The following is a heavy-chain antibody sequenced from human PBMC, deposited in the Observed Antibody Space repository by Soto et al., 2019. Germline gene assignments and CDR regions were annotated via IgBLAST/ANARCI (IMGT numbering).Heavy chain of an antibody. J-gene: IGHJ6*02. D-gene: IGHD2-15*01. CDR2: IIPIFGTA. V-gene: IGHV1-69*13. Sequence: ASVKVSCKASGGTFSSYAISWVRQAPGQGLEWMGGIIPIFGTANYAQKFQGRVTITADESTSTAYMELSSLRSEDTAVYYCARVVVAAPPTYGMDVWGQGTTVTVSS. CDR1: GGTFSSYA. CDR3: ARVVVAAPPTYGMDV.